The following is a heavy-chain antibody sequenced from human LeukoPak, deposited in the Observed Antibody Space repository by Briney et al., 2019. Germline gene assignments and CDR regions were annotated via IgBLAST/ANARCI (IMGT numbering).Heavy chain of an antibody. CDR1: EFTFSNYA. J-gene: IGHJ4*02. Sequence: GGSLRLSCAASEFTFSNYAMSWVRQAPGKGLEWVSAISGGSSSPYYADSVKGRFTISRDNSKNTLYLQMNSLRAEDTAVYYCAKEDTSCYEDWGQGTLVTVSS. V-gene: IGHV3-23*01. D-gene: IGHD2-2*01. CDR2: ISGGSSSP. CDR3: AKEDTSCYED.